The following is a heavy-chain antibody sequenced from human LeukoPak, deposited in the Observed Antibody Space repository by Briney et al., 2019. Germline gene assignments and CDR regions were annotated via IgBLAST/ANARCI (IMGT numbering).Heavy chain of an antibody. V-gene: IGHV3-7*01. CDR2: IKQDGSEK. Sequence: PGGSLRLSCAASGFSFSSYWMSWVRQAPGKGLEWVANIKQDGSEKYYVDSVKDRFTISRYNAKNSLYLQMNSLRAEDTAVYYCARGPYASGSYGRRGWVHYTDVWGKGTTVTISS. CDR3: ARGPYASGSYGRRGWVHYTDV. CDR1: GFSFSSYW. D-gene: IGHD3-10*01. J-gene: IGHJ6*03.